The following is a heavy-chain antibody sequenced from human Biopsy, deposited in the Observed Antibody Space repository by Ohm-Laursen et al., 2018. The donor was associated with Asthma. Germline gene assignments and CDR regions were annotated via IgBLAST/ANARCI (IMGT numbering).Heavy chain of an antibody. CDR1: GGSVSSDKYY. J-gene: IGHJ4*02. Sequence: PGTLSLTCSVSGGSVSSDKYYWSWIRQPPGKGLEWIAYIFYSGATNYNPALKSRVAQSIDTSKSQFSLRLNSLSAADTAVYYCARGTIVAGIDYWGRGTLVTVSS. CDR3: ARGTIVAGIDY. CDR2: IFYSGAT. D-gene: IGHD5-12*01. V-gene: IGHV4-61*01.